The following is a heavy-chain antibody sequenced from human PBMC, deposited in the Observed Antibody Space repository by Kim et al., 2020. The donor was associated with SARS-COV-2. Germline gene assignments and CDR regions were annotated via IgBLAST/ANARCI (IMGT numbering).Heavy chain of an antibody. V-gene: IGHV4-4*07. D-gene: IGHD3-16*02. CDR3: ASALGH. CDR2: YTSGRT. J-gene: IGHJ4*02. Sequence: YTSGRTKYNPSLQSGVTMSVDMSKNQFSLKLSAVTAAETAVYYCASALGHWGQGTLVTVSS.